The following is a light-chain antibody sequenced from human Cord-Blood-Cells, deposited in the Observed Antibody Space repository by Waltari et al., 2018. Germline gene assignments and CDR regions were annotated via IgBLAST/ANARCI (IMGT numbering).Light chain of an antibody. CDR3: QSYDSSTLYV. J-gene: IGLJ1*01. CDR1: SGSIASNY. CDR2: EDN. Sequence: NFMLTQPHPVSESPGKTVTISCTRSSGSIASNYVQWYQQRPGSSPTTVIYEDNQRPSGVPDRFSGSIDSSSNSASLTISGLKTEDEADYYCQSYDSSTLYVFGTGTKVTVL. V-gene: IGLV6-57*01.